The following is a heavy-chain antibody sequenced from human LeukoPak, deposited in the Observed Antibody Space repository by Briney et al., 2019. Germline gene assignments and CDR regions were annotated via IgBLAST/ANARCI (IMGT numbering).Heavy chain of an antibody. D-gene: IGHD2-21*02. Sequence: GESLKISCKGSGYSFTSYWIAWVRQMPGKGLEWMGIIYPGDSDTRYSPSFQGQVTISADKSISTAYLQWSSLKASDSAMYYCARLPYCGGDCYPNWFDPWGQGTLVTVSS. J-gene: IGHJ5*02. V-gene: IGHV5-51*01. CDR3: ARLPYCGGDCYPNWFDP. CDR1: GYSFTSYW. CDR2: IYPGDSDT.